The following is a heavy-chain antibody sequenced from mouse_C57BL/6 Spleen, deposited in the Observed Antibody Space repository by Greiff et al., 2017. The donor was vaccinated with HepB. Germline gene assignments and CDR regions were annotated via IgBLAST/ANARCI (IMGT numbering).Heavy chain of an antibody. CDR1: GYTFTSYW. CDR3: ARRYSNYYYAMDY. J-gene: IGHJ4*01. D-gene: IGHD2-5*01. V-gene: IGHV1-50*01. Sequence: QVQLQQPGAEFVKPGASVKLSCKASGYTFTSYWMQWVKQRPGQGLEWIGEIDPSDSYTNYNQKFKGKATLTVDTSSSTAYMQLSSLTSEDSAVYYCARRYSNYYYAMDYWGQGTSVTVSS. CDR2: IDPSDSYT.